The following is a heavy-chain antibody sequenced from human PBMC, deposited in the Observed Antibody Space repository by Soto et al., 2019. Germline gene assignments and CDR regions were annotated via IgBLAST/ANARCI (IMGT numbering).Heavy chain of an antibody. V-gene: IGHV4-59*08. Sequence: PSETLSLTCTVSGGSISSYYWSWIRQPPGKGLEWIGYIYYSGSTNYNPSLKSRVTISVDTSKNQFSLKLSSVTAADTAVYYCARGGCVGGSCRWFDPWGQGTLVTVSS. D-gene: IGHD2-15*01. CDR3: ARGGCVGGSCRWFDP. CDR1: GGSISSYY. CDR2: IYYSGST. J-gene: IGHJ5*02.